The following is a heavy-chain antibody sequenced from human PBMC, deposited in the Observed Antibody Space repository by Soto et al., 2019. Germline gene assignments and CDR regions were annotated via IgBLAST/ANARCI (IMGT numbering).Heavy chain of an antibody. D-gene: IGHD5-12*01. CDR1: GFTFSRYA. V-gene: IGHV3-23*01. CDR3: AKDPSKYSGYDFSLAS. Sequence: EVQLLESGGGLVQPGGSLRLSCAASGFTFSRYAMSWVRQAPGKGLEWVSAISGSGGSTYYADSVKGRFTISRDNSKNTLYLQMNSLRAEDTAVYYCAKDPSKYSGYDFSLASWGQGTLVTVSS. CDR2: ISGSGGST. J-gene: IGHJ4*02.